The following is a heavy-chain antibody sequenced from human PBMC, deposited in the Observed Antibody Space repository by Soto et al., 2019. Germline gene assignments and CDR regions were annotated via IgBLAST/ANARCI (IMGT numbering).Heavy chain of an antibody. CDR2: IFYSGST. CDR3: ARRSTMVRLRDPQNWFDP. D-gene: IGHD3-10*01. J-gene: IGHJ5*02. CDR1: GGSIGSSSYY. Sequence: LSLTCKVFGGSIGSSSYYWGWIRQPPGKGLEWIGNIFYSGSTYYNPSLKSLVSISVDMSKNQFSLKLSSVTAADTAVYYCARRSTMVRLRDPQNWFDPWGQGALVTVSS. V-gene: IGHV4-39*01.